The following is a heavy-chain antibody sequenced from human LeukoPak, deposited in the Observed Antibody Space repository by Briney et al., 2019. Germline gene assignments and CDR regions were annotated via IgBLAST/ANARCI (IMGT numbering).Heavy chain of an antibody. CDR3: AKAYIVVVPAATPLDY. CDR1: GFTFSSYA. Sequence: PGGSLRLSCAASGFTFSSYAMSWVRQAPGKGLEWVSAISGSGGSTYYADSVKGRFTISRDNSKNTLYLQMNSLRAEDTAVYYCAKAYIVVVPAATPLDYWGQGTLVTVSS. D-gene: IGHD2-2*01. J-gene: IGHJ4*02. CDR2: ISGSGGST. V-gene: IGHV3-23*01.